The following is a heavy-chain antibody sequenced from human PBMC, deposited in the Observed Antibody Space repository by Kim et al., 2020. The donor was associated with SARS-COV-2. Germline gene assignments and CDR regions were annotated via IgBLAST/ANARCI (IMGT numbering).Heavy chain of an antibody. V-gene: IGHV3-74*01. CDR2: INSDGSTT. CDR3: ASPIVGASRFACDI. Sequence: GGSLRLSCAASGFSISSYWMHWVRQAPGKGLVWVARINSDGSTTDYADSVKGRFTISRDNAKSSLYLQMNSLRAEDSAMYYCASPIVGASRFACDIWGQWTMVTVSS. CDR1: GFSISSYW. D-gene: IGHD1-26*01. J-gene: IGHJ3*02.